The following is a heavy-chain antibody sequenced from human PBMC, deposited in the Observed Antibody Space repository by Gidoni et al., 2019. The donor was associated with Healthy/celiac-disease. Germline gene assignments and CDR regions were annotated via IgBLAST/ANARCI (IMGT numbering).Heavy chain of an antibody. Sequence: QVQLVQSGAEVKKPGASVKVSCKASGYTFTGYYMPWVRQAPGQGLEWMGWINPNSGGTNYAQKFQGWVTMTRDTSISTAYMELSRLRSDDTAVYYCARALEYSSTDYYYYYGMDVWGQGTTVTVSS. V-gene: IGHV1-2*04. CDR3: ARALEYSSTDYYYYYGMDV. CDR2: INPNSGGT. J-gene: IGHJ6*02. D-gene: IGHD6-6*01. CDR1: GYTFTGYY.